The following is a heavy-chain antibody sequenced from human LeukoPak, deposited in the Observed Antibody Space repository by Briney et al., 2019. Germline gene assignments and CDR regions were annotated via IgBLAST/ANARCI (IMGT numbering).Heavy chain of an antibody. D-gene: IGHD6-6*01. V-gene: IGHV4-34*01. Sequence: KPSETLSLTCAVYGGSFSGYYWSWIRQPPGKGLEWIGEINHSGSTNYNPSLKSRVTISVDTSKNQFSLKLSSVTAADTAVYYCAIPMSQYCSSSRRALHSQQYFQHWGQGTLVTVSS. CDR2: INHSGST. J-gene: IGHJ1*01. CDR1: GGSFSGYY. CDR3: AIPMSQYCSSSRRALHSQQYFQH.